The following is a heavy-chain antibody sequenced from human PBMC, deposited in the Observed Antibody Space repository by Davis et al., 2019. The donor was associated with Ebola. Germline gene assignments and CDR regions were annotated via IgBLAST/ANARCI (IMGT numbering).Heavy chain of an antibody. Sequence: ASVKVSCKASGSTFTNYGITWVRQAPGQGLEWMGWINPHNGNTNYAQNVQGRVIMTSDTATTTAYMEVGSLRSDDTAVYYCARDSTEFDNWFDPWGQGTLVTVSS. J-gene: IGHJ5*02. V-gene: IGHV1-18*04. CDR1: GSTFTNYG. CDR2: INPHNGNT. D-gene: IGHD2/OR15-2a*01. CDR3: ARDSTEFDNWFDP.